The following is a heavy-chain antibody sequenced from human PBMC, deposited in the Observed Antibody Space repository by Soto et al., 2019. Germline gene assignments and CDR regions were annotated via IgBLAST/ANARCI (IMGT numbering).Heavy chain of an antibody. J-gene: IGHJ3*02. CDR3: ARDAYYDFWSGYYTGAGAFDI. Sequence: ASVKGSCKASGYTFTSYGISWLLQAPGQGLEWMGWISAYNGNTNYAQKLQGRVTMTTDTSTSTAYMELRSLRSDDTAVYYCARDAYYDFWSGYYTGAGAFDIWGQGTMVTVSS. V-gene: IGHV1-18*01. D-gene: IGHD3-3*01. CDR1: GYTFTSYG. CDR2: ISAYNGNT.